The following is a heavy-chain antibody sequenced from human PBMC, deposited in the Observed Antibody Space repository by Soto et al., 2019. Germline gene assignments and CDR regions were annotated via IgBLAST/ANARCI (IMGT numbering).Heavy chain of an antibody. Sequence: KTSETLSLTCTISGGSISRYYWSWIRQTPGKGLEWIGYVYFSGSTNYNPSLKSRVLISIDTSRKQFSLKLNSVTAADTAVYYCTRDLHIGHRGYGQSNVWGPGEPVTVSS. CDR1: GGSISRYY. CDR2: VYFSGST. V-gene: IGHV4-59*01. D-gene: IGHD5-12*01. CDR3: TRDLHIGHRGYGQSNV. J-gene: IGHJ6*02.